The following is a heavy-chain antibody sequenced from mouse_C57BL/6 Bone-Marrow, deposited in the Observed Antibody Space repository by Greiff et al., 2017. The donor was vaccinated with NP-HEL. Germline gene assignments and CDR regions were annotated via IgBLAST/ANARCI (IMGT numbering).Heavy chain of an antibody. J-gene: IGHJ2*01. CDR2: IRNKANGYTT. D-gene: IGHD2-2*01. Sequence: EVMLVESGGGLVQPGGSLSLSCAASGFTFTDYYMSWVRQPPGKALEWLGFIRNKANGYTTEYSASVKGRFTISRDNSQSILYLQMNALRAEDSATYYCARYPHGYPYYFDYWGQGTTRTVSS. V-gene: IGHV7-3*01. CDR1: GFTFTDYY. CDR3: ARYPHGYPYYFDY.